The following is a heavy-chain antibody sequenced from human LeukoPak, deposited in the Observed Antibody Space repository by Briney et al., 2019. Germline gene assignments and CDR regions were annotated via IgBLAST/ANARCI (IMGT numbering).Heavy chain of an antibody. CDR2: IYYSGST. CDR1: GGSISSGGYY. D-gene: IGHD3-9*01. J-gene: IGHJ4*02. CDR3: ARTDDHYDILTGYYGYYFDY. V-gene: IGHV4-31*03. Sequence: PSQTLSLTCTVSGGSISSGGYYWSWIRQHPGKGLEWIGYIYYSGSTYYNPSLKSRVTISVDTSKNQFSLKLSSVTAADTAVYYCARTDDHYDILTGYYGYYFDYWGQGTLVTVSS.